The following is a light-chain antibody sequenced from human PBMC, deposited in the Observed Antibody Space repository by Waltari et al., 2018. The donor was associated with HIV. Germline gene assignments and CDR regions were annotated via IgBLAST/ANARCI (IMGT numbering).Light chain of an antibody. CDR3: SSYATNTTVI. Sequence: QSALTQPPSVSGSPGQSITNSCPGTTSYVGGSSSVSWFQHHPGKAPHLLIYDVTSRPSGTSDRFSGSKSGATASLTISGLQAEDEADYYCSSYATNTTVIFGGGTKVTVL. CDR2: DVT. CDR1: TSYVGGSSS. J-gene: IGLJ2*01. V-gene: IGLV2-14*03.